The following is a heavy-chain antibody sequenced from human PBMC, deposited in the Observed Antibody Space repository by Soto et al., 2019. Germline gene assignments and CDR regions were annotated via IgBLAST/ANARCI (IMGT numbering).Heavy chain of an antibody. CDR1: GFTFSSDA. D-gene: IGHD1-26*01. CDR3: AKDQAVGGTLGLFDY. Sequence: PGGSLRLSCTASGFTFSSDAMHWVRQAPGKGLEWVAAISYDGSNKLHADAVKGRFTISRDNSKNALYLQMNSLRVEDSAVYYCAKDQAVGGTLGLFDYWCQGLLVTVSS. CDR2: ISYDGSNK. V-gene: IGHV3-30-3*01. J-gene: IGHJ4*02.